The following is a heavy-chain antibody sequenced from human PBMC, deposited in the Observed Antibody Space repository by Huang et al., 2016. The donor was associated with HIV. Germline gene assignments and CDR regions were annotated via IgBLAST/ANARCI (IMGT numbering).Heavy chain of an antibody. V-gene: IGHV4-34*01. CDR3: ARGQGGYYYYYMDV. CDR1: GGSFSGYY. CDR2: INHSEST. Sequence: QVQLQQWGAGLLRPSETLSLTCAVYGGSFSGYYGTWSRQPPGKGMEGIGEINHSESTNYNPSIKGRGTISVDTSRNQFSLTLTSVTAADTAVYYCARGQGGYYYYYMDVWGKGTTVTVSS. J-gene: IGHJ6*03.